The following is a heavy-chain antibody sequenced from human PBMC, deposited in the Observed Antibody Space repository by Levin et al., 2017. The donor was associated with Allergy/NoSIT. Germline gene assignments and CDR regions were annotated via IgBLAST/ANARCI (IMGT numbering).Heavy chain of an antibody. CDR3: ARPRWVVRGANWAGWFDP. Sequence: EASVKVSCKASGGTFSSYAISWVRQAPGQGLEWMGGIITIFGTANYAQKFQGRVTINADESTSTAYMELSSLRSEDTAVYYCARPRWVVRGANWAGWFDPWGQGTLVTVSS. CDR2: IITIFGTA. D-gene: IGHD3-10*01. V-gene: IGHV1-69*13. J-gene: IGHJ5*02. CDR1: GGTFSSYA.